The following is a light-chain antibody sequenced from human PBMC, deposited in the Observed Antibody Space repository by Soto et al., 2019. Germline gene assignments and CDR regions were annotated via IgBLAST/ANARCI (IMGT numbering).Light chain of an antibody. CDR1: TGAVTSGHY. V-gene: IGLV7-46*01. CDR2: DTN. Sequence: QAVVTQEPSLTVSPGGTVTLTCGSSTGAVTSGHYPFWFQQKPGQAPRTLIYDTNNKHSWTPVRFSGSLLGGKAALTLSGAQPEDEADYYCLLYYIATRDFGRGTMVTVL. CDR3: LLYYIATRD. J-gene: IGLJ2*01.